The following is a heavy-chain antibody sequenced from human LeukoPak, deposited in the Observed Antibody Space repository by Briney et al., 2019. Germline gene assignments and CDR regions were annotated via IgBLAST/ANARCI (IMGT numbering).Heavy chain of an antibody. D-gene: IGHD4-17*01. V-gene: IGHV3-9*01. Sequence: GGSLRLSCTASGFNFDDYAMPWVRQVPGKGLEWVSGISGNRASLGYADSVKGRFTISRDSAKSSLYLQMNSLRVEDTALYYCAKDETTWVTTPNYWGQGTLVTVSS. CDR1: GFNFDDYA. CDR2: ISGNRASL. J-gene: IGHJ4*02. CDR3: AKDETTWVTTPNY.